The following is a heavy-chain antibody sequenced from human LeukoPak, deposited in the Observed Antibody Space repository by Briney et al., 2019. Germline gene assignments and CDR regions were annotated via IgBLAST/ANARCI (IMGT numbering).Heavy chain of an antibody. D-gene: IGHD6-19*01. CDR1: GGSISSYY. CDR3: ARQVGSSGWYVWRFFDY. Sequence: SETLSLTCTVSGGSISSYYWSWIRQPAGKGLQWIGRIYSSGSTNYNPSLKSRVTMSVDTSKNQFSLKLSSVTAADTAVYYCARQVGSSGWYVWRFFDYWGQGTLVTVSS. CDR2: IYSSGST. V-gene: IGHV4-4*07. J-gene: IGHJ4*02.